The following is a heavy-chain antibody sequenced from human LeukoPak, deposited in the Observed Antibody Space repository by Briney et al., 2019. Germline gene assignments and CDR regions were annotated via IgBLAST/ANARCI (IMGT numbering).Heavy chain of an antibody. Sequence: GGSLRLSCAASGFTFSSYGMHWVRQAPGKGLEWVAFIRYDGSNKYYADSVKGRFTISRDNSKNTLYLQMNSLRAEDTAVYYCAKGAYCSSTSCYPRPFDPWGQGTLVTVSS. CDR2: IRYDGSNK. J-gene: IGHJ5*02. D-gene: IGHD2-2*01. CDR1: GFTFSSYG. CDR3: AKGAYCSSTSCYPRPFDP. V-gene: IGHV3-30*02.